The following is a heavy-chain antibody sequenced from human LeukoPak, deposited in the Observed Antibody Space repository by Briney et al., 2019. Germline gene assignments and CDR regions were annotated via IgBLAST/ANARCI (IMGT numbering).Heavy chain of an antibody. CDR2: IYYNGNT. V-gene: IGHV4-39*01. D-gene: IGHD1-14*01. J-gene: IGHJ4*02. CDR3: ARRTSITWVYFDY. Sequence: SETLSLTCTVSGGPISSSSYYLDWIRQPPGKGLEWIGSIYYNGNTYYNPSLKSRVIISVDTSKNQFSLKLTSVTAADTAVYYCARRTSITWVYFDYWGQGTLVTVSS. CDR1: GGPISSSSYY.